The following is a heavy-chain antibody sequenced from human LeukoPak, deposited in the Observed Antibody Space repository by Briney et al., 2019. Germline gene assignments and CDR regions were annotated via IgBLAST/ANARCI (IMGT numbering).Heavy chain of an antibody. Sequence: PGGSLRLSCAASGFTFSSYAMSWVRQAPGNGLEWVSAISGSGGSTYYADSVKGRFTISRDNSKNTLYLQMNSLRAEDTAVYYCAKDGDFWSGNNWFDPWGQGTLVTVSS. V-gene: IGHV3-23*01. J-gene: IGHJ5*02. D-gene: IGHD3-3*01. CDR2: ISGSGGST. CDR1: GFTFSSYA. CDR3: AKDGDFWSGNNWFDP.